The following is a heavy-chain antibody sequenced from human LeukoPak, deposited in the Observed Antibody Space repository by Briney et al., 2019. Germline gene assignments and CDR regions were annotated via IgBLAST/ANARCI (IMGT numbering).Heavy chain of an antibody. Sequence: GASVKVSCKASGGTFSSYAISWVRQAPGQGLEWMGWINTHTGNPTFAQGFTGRFVFSLDTSVSTAYLQISDLKAEDTAIYYCARRGSSWYRNYYYMDVWGKGTTVTVSS. J-gene: IGHJ6*03. D-gene: IGHD6-13*01. CDR3: ARRGSSWYRNYYYMDV. CDR2: INTHTGNP. CDR1: GGTFSSYA. V-gene: IGHV7-4-1*02.